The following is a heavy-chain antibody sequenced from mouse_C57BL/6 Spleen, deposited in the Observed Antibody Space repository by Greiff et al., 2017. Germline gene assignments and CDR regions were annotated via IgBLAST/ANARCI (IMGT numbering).Heavy chain of an antibody. D-gene: IGHD1-1*02. CDR1: GYTFTSYW. CDR2: IDPSDSET. J-gene: IGHJ4*01. Sequence: QVQLQQPGAELVRPGSSVKLSCKASGYTFTSYWMHWVKQRPIQGLEWIGNIDPSDSETHYNQKFKDKATLTVDKSSSTAYMQLSSLTSEDSAVYYGARVPEMVGDYYAMDYWGQGTSVTVSS. CDR3: ARVPEMVGDYYAMDY. V-gene: IGHV1-52*01.